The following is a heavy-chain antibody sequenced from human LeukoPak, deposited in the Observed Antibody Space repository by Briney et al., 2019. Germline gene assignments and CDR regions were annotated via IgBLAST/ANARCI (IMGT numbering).Heavy chain of an antibody. CDR1: GFTFSSYW. D-gene: IGHD1-26*01. J-gene: IGHJ4*02. V-gene: IGHV3-7*03. Sequence: PGGSLRLSCEASGFTFSSYWMSWVRKAPGKGLKWVAKIKRDGSEKYYVDSGMGRFTIYRDNAKNSLYLQMNSLRAEDTAVYYCASESGRFDYWGQGTLVTVSS. CDR3: ASESGRFDY. CDR2: IKRDGSEK.